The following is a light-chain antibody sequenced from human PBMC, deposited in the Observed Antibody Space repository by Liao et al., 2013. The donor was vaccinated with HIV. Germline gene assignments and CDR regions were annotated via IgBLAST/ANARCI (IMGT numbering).Light chain of an antibody. Sequence: SYVLTQPPSVSVAPGKTATITCGGNNIGSKSVHWYQQKPGQAPVLVVYYDSDRPSGIPERFSDSKSGNTATLSISRVEAGDEADYYCQVWDSNSDHPYVFGTGTKVTVL. CDR1: NIGSKS. CDR3: QVWDSNSDHPYV. J-gene: IGLJ1*01. V-gene: IGLV3-21*01. CDR2: YDS.